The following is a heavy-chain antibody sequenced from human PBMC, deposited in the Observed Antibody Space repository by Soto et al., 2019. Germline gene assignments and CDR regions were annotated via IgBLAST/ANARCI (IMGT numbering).Heavy chain of an antibody. D-gene: IGHD1-26*01. Sequence: PGGSLRLSCAASGFTFSSYSMNWVRQAPGKGLEWVSSISSSSSYIYYADSVKGRFTISRDNAKNSLYLQMNSLRAEDTAVYYCARFLVVGATPTYYFDYWGQGTLVTVSS. V-gene: IGHV3-21*01. CDR3: ARFLVVGATPTYYFDY. CDR1: GFTFSSYS. J-gene: IGHJ4*02. CDR2: ISSSSSYI.